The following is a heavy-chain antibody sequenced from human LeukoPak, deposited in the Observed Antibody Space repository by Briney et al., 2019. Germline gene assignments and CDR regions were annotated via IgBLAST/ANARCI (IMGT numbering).Heavy chain of an antibody. Sequence: GGSLRLSCAASGFTFSSYSMNWVRQAPGKGLEWVSSISSSSYIYYADSVKGRFTISRDNAKNSLYLQMNSLKTEDTAVYYCTRDQWGFGELLIAYWGQGTLVTVSS. D-gene: IGHD3-10*01. CDR2: ISSSSYI. J-gene: IGHJ4*02. CDR3: TRDQWGFGELLIAY. CDR1: GFTFSSYS. V-gene: IGHV3-21*03.